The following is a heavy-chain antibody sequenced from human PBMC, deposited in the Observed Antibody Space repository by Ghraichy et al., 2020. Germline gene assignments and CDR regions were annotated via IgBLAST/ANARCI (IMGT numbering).Heavy chain of an antibody. CDR3: ARARSSGYYIPGISAFDI. Sequence: SETLSLTCAVSGGSNSSGGYSWSWIRQPPGKGLEWIGYIYHSGSTYYNPSLKSRVTISVDRSKNQFSLKLSSVTAADTAVYYCARARSSGYYIPGISAFDIWGQGTMVTVSS. CDR2: IYHSGST. V-gene: IGHV4-30-2*01. J-gene: IGHJ3*02. D-gene: IGHD3-22*01. CDR1: GGSNSSGGYS.